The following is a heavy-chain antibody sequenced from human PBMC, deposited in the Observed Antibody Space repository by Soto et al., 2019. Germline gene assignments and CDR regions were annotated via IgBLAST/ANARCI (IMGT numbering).Heavy chain of an antibody. J-gene: IGHJ6*02. CDR1: GYNFTAYD. CDR3: GRGPSPRAPAGGTPYYYAMDV. Sequence: ASVKVSCKTSGYNFTAYDINWVRQASGQGLEWMGWMNPINGATGSARRFQGRVSMTRNTATGTAYLELTSLRSDDTGVYYCGRGPSPRAPAGGTPYYYAMDVWGQGTTVTVSS. D-gene: IGHD6-13*01. V-gene: IGHV1-8*02. CDR2: MNPINGAT.